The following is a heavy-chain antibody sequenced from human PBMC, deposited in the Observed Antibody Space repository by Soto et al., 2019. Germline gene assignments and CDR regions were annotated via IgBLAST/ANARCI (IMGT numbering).Heavy chain of an antibody. J-gene: IGHJ6*03. Sequence: VKVSCKASGGTFSSYAISWVRQAPGQGLEWMGGIIPIFGTANYAQNFQGRVTITGDESTSTAYLELSSLIFEDTAVYFFARVDVHDFWSGYYYSNYMDVWGKGTPVTVSS. CDR3: ARVDVHDFWSGYYYSNYMDV. D-gene: IGHD3-3*01. V-gene: IGHV1-69*13. CDR1: GGTFSSYA. CDR2: IIPIFGTA.